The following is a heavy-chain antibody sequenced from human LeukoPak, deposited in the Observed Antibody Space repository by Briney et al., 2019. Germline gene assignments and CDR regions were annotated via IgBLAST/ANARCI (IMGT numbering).Heavy chain of an antibody. CDR3: AREGYYGSGSPPSSYFDY. Sequence: GGSLRLSCAASGFTFRNYVIHWVRQAPGKGLEWVAVTSSDLNVKLYAGSVKGRFTISRDNSRSTLYLQMNSLRPEDTAIYYCAREGYYGSGSPPSSYFDYWGQGTLVTVSS. J-gene: IGHJ4*02. V-gene: IGHV3-30-3*01. D-gene: IGHD3-10*01. CDR2: TSSDLNVK. CDR1: GFTFRNYV.